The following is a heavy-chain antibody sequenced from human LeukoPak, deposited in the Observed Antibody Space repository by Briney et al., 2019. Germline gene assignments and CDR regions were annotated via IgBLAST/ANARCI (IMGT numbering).Heavy chain of an antibody. CDR2: IYHSGST. V-gene: IGHV4-4*02. CDR1: GGSISSSNW. CDR3: AGESGRRLRWGYFDY. J-gene: IGHJ4*02. D-gene: IGHD4-23*01. Sequence: SGTLSLTCAVSGGSISSSNWWSWVRQPPGKGLEWIGEIYHSGSTNYNPSLKSRVTISVDKSKNQFSLKLSSVTAADTAVYYCAGESGRRLRWGYFDYWGQGTLVTVSS.